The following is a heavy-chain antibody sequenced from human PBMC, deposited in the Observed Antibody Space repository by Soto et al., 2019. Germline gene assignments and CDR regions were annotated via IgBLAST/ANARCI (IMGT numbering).Heavy chain of an antibody. Sequence: PGGSLRLSCAASGFTFDDYAMHWVRQAPGKGLEWVSGISWNSGSIGYADSVKGRFTISRDNAKNSLYLQMNSLRAEDTALYYCATGTGTTGGFDYWGQGTLVTVSS. CDR2: ISWNSGSI. J-gene: IGHJ4*02. V-gene: IGHV3-9*01. D-gene: IGHD1-1*01. CDR3: ATGTGTTGGFDY. CDR1: GFTFDDYA.